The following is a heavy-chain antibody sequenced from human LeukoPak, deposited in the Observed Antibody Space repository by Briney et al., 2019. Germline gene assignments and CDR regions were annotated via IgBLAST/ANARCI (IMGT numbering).Heavy chain of an antibody. V-gene: IGHV3-23*01. CDR2: IRGSGGTT. CDR3: AKGLYDWLSDTDC. D-gene: IGHD3-9*01. J-gene: IGHJ4*02. CDR1: GFTFSGCA. Sequence: GGSLRLSCAASGFTFSGCAMSWVRQAPGKGLEWVSAIRGSGGTTYYADSVKGRFTISRDNSKDTLYLQTNSLRAEDTALYYCAKGLYDWLSDTDCWGQGTLVTVSS.